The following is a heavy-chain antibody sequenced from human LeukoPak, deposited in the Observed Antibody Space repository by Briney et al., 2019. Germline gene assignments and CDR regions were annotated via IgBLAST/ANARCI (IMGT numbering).Heavy chain of an antibody. J-gene: IGHJ4*02. V-gene: IGHV4-4*08. Sequence: PPEILSLTSTAHGDYMTSYSGSWIRQPPGKGLDWIGYIFNSGSTIYNPCLNRRVTISLDLSKRQFSLRLSSVTADDTAVYYCARAYSGYDFFDYWGQGILVTVSS. CDR1: GDYMTSYS. CDR3: ARAYSGYDFFDY. CDR2: IFNSGST. D-gene: IGHD5-12*01.